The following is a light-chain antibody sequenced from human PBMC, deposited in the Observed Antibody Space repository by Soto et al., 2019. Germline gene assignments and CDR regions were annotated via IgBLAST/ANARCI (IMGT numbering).Light chain of an antibody. CDR2: KAS. Sequence: DIQMTQSPSTLSASVGDRVTITCRASQSNSSWLAWYQQKPGKAPKLLIYKASSLESGVPSRFSGTGSGTEFTLTISSLQADDFATYYCQQYNSYSATFGQGTEVEIK. CDR3: QQYNSYSAT. J-gene: IGKJ1*01. CDR1: QSNSSW. V-gene: IGKV1-5*03.